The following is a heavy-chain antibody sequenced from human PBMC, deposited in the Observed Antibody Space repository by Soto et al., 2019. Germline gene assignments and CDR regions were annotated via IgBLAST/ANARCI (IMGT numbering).Heavy chain of an antibody. CDR2: LYHGGAT. J-gene: IGHJ4*02. V-gene: IGHV4-30-2*01. D-gene: IGHD5-18*01. Sequence: SETLSLTCAVSGGSISSGAYSWSWIRQPPGKGLEWIGYLYHGGATYSNPSLKNRVTISGDWSKNQFSLKLNSVTAADTAVYYCARAFTAMGPFDYWGPGILVTVSS. CDR1: GGSISSGAYS. CDR3: ARAFTAMGPFDY.